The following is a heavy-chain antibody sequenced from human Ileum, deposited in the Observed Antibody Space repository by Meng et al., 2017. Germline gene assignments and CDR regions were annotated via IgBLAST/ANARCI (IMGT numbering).Heavy chain of an antibody. Sequence: GESLKISCAASGFTFSTYWMNWVRQAPGKGLEWVASIKADGSEKYNVDSVKGRFTISRDNAKNSLYLQMNTLRADDTALYYCATYYSTSRGGRMDYWGQGTLVTVSS. V-gene: IGHV3-7*01. J-gene: IGHJ4*02. CDR3: ATYYSTSRGGRMDY. D-gene: IGHD2-2*01. CDR2: IKADGSEK. CDR1: GFTFSTYW.